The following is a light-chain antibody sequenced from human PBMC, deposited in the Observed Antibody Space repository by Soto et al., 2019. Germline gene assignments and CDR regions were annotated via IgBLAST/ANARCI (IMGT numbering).Light chain of an antibody. CDR2: DVS. CDR3: SSYITSGTLFV. Sequence: QSALTQPASVSGSPGQSITISCTGATSDVGDYNYVSWYQQHPDKAPKLMIYDVSNRPSGVSDRFSGSKSGNTASLTISGLQAEDEADYYCSSYITSGTLFVFGTGTKVTVL. V-gene: IGLV2-14*01. CDR1: TSDVGDYNY. J-gene: IGLJ1*01.